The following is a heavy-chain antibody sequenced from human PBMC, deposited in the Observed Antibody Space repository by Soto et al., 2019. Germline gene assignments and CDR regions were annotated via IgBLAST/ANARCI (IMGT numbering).Heavy chain of an antibody. D-gene: IGHD4-17*01. Sequence: QVQLVQSGAEVKKPGSSVKVSCKASGGTFSSYTISWVRQAPGQGLEWMGRIIPILGIANYAQKFQSRVTITADKSTSTAYMELSSLRSEDTAVYYCESRTYGDYVKDAFDILGQGTMVTVSS. V-gene: IGHV1-69*02. CDR3: ESRTYGDYVKDAFDI. CDR2: IIPILGIA. CDR1: GGTFSSYT. J-gene: IGHJ3*02.